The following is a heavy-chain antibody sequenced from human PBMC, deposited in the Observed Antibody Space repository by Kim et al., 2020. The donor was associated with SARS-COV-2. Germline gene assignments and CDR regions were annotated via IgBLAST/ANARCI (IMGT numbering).Heavy chain of an antibody. Sequence: SETLSLTCAVYGGSFSGYYWSWIRQPPGKGLEWIGEINHSGSTNYNPSLKSRVTISVDTSKNQFSLKLSSVTAADTAVYYCARGGRIVVVPAAIRAWGWFDPWGQGTLVTVSS. CDR1: GGSFSGYY. V-gene: IGHV4-34*01. CDR2: INHSGST. D-gene: IGHD2-2*02. J-gene: IGHJ5*02. CDR3: ARGGRIVVVPAAIRAWGWFDP.